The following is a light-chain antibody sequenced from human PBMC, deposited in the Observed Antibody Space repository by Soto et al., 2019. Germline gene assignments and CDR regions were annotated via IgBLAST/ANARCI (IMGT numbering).Light chain of an antibody. Sequence: QCVLTQPASVSGAPRGARPITCTGTSSDVGGYNYVSWYQQHPGKAPKLMIYDVSNRPSGVSNRFSGSKSGNTASLTISGLQAEDEADYYCSSYTSSSTYVFGTGTKVTVL. CDR3: SSYTSSSTYV. J-gene: IGLJ1*01. V-gene: IGLV2-14*01. CDR1: SSDVGGYNY. CDR2: DVS.